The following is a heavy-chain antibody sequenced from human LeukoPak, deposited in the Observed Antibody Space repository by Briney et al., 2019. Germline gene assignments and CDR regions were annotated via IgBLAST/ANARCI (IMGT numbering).Heavy chain of an antibody. Sequence: PSVKVSCKASGGTFSSYAISWVRQAPGQGLEWMGRIIPILGIANYAQKFQGRVTIAADKSTSTAYMELSSLRSEDTAVYYCARGDHCSSTSCYIAYYYYGMDVWGQGTTVTVSS. V-gene: IGHV1-69*04. J-gene: IGHJ6*02. D-gene: IGHD2-2*02. CDR1: GGTFSSYA. CDR3: ARGDHCSSTSCYIAYYYYGMDV. CDR2: IIPILGIA.